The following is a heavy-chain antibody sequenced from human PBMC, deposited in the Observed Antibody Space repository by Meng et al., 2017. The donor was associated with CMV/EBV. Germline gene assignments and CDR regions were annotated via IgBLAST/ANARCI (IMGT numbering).Heavy chain of an antibody. CDR1: GGTFSSYA. CDR2: IIPIFGTA. D-gene: IGHD4-23*01. CDR3: ARAGDYGGRGYFDY. Sequence: GPLVQSGAGGKKPGYSVKCSCKASGGTFSSYAISWVRQAPGQGLEWMGGIIPIFGTANYAQKFQGRVTITADESTSTAYMELSSLRSEDTAVYYCARAGDYGGRGYFDYWGQGTLVTVSS. J-gene: IGHJ4*02. V-gene: IGHV1-69*12.